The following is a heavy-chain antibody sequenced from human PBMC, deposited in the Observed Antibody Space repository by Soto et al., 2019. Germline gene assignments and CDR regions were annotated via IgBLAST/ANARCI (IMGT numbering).Heavy chain of an antibody. CDR2: IYYSGST. CDR3: ARQSRSFDD. J-gene: IGHJ4*02. V-gene: IGHV4-39*01. Sequence: PSETLSLTCTVSGGSISSSSYYWGWIRQPPGKGLEWIGSIYYSGSTYYNPSLKSRVTISVDTSKNQFSLKLSSVTAADTAVYYCARQSRSFDDWGQGTLVTVSS. CDR1: GGSISSSSYY.